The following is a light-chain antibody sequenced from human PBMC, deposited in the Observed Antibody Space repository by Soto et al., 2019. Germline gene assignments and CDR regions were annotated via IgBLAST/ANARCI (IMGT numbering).Light chain of an antibody. J-gene: IGKJ1*01. CDR1: RDVGSD. CDR3: MQPLQSWT. V-gene: IGKV1-6*01. Sequence: QMTQSPSSLSASVGEKIIITCRASRDVGSDVSWYQQKPGQAPKLLIYAASNLYTGVPSRFSGSRSGTDFTLKISRVEAEDVGVYYCMQPLQSWTFGQGTKVDIK. CDR2: AAS.